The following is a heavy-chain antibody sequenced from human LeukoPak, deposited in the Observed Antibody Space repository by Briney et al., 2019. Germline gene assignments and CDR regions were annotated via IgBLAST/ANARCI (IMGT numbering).Heavy chain of an antibody. CDR2: IRYDGSNK. V-gene: IGHV3-30*02. CDR1: GFTFSSYG. CDR3: AKKASDGIFGVGYYYYYMDV. D-gene: IGHD3-3*01. J-gene: IGHJ6*03. Sequence: GGSLRLSCAASGFTFSSYGMHWVRQAPGKGLEWVAFIRYDGSNKYYADSVKGRFTISRDNSKNTLYLQMNSLRAEDTAVYYCAKKASDGIFGVGYYYYYMDVWGKGTTVTVSS.